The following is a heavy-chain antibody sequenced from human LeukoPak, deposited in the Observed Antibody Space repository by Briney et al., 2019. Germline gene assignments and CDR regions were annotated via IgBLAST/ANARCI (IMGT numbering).Heavy chain of an antibody. CDR1: GFTFSGYW. D-gene: IGHD6-13*01. CDR2: IKQDGSEK. V-gene: IGHV3-7*01. J-gene: IGHJ4*02. CDR3: ARGTIAAPGTDY. Sequence: PGGSLRLSCAASGFTFSGYWMHWVRQAPGKGLEWVANIKQDGSEKHFADSVKGRFTISRDNAENSLYLQMNSLRAEDTAMYYCARGTIAAPGTDYWGQGTLVTVS.